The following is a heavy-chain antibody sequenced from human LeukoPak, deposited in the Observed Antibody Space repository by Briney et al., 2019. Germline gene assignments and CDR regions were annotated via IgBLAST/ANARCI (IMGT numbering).Heavy chain of an antibody. V-gene: IGHV4-38-2*02. CDR1: GYSISSGYY. Sequence: PSETLSLTCTVSGYSISSGYYWGWIRQPPGKGLEWIGSIYHSGSTYYNPSLKSRVTISVDTSKNQFSLKLSSVTAADTAVYYCARDVVVVPAAPAHRWFDPWGQGTLVTVSS. J-gene: IGHJ5*02. CDR3: ARDVVVVPAAPAHRWFDP. D-gene: IGHD2-2*01. CDR2: IYHSGST.